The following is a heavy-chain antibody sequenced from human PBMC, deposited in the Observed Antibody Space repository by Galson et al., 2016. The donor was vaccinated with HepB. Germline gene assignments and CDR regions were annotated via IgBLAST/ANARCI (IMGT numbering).Heavy chain of an antibody. CDR1: GFTFNTYG. CDR2: ISSSSDII. Sequence: SLRLSCAASGFTFNTYGMNWVRQAPGKGLEWISFISSSSDIIHYADSVKGRFTISRDNAKNALYLQMNSLSDEDMAVYYCARNPEVNIILQHWGQGTLVTVSS. D-gene: IGHD2/OR15-2a*01. J-gene: IGHJ1*01. CDR3: ARNPEVNIILQH. V-gene: IGHV3-48*02.